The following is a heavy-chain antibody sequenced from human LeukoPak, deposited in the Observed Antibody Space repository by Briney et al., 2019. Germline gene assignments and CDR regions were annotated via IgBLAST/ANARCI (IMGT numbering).Heavy chain of an antibody. CDR2: INPHTGGT. J-gene: IGHJ4*02. CDR1: GYTFTSYG. CDR3: ARPYCSGGSCHDYFDY. Sequence: AASVKVSCKASGYTFTSYGISWVRQAPGQGLEWMGWINPHTGGTNYAQKFQGRVTMTRDTSISTAYMELSGLTSDDTAVYYCARPYCSGGSCHDYFDYWGQGTLVTVSS. D-gene: IGHD2-15*01. V-gene: IGHV1-2*02.